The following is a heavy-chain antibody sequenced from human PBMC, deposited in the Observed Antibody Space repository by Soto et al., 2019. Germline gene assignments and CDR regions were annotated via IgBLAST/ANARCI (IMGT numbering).Heavy chain of an antibody. CDR3: AKDLGSSWDFEY. CDR1: GFTFSDYG. CDR2: ISYDGSND. Sequence: QVQLVESGGGVVQPGRSLRLSCAASGFTFSDYGMHWVRQAPGKGLEWVAVISYDGSNDFYADSVKGRFTVSRDNSKNTLYLQMNSLRGEDTAVYYCAKDLGSSWDFEYWGQGTLVTASS. J-gene: IGHJ4*02. D-gene: IGHD6-13*01. V-gene: IGHV3-30*18.